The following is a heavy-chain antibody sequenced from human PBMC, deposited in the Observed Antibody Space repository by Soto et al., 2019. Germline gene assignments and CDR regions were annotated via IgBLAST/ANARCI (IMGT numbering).Heavy chain of an antibody. V-gene: IGHV1-3*01. CDR3: ARNEAVVGNHPSLEDDFDI. CDR1: GYTFTSYS. CDR2: LNAVNGNT. Sequence: ASVKVSCKASGYTFTSYSMHWVRQAPGQRLEWMGWLNAVNGNTKYSQKFQGRVTITRDTSASTAYMELSSLISEDTAVYYCARNEAVVGNHPSLEDDFDIWGQGVMVTVSS. J-gene: IGHJ3*02. D-gene: IGHD6-19*01.